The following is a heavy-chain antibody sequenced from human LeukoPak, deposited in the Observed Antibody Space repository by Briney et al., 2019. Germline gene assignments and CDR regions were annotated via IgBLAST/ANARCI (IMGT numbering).Heavy chain of an antibody. Sequence: KRGESLKISCKGSGYRFASYWIGLVRPMPGKGLEWMGVVYPGDSDTRYSPSFQGQVTISADKSISTAYLQWSSLKASDTAMYYCARGHLYDYSSTSYYFDYWGQGTLVTVSS. D-gene: IGHD6-13*01. CDR2: VYPGDSDT. V-gene: IGHV5-51*01. CDR3: ARGHLYDYSSTSYYFDY. J-gene: IGHJ4*02. CDR1: GYRFASYW.